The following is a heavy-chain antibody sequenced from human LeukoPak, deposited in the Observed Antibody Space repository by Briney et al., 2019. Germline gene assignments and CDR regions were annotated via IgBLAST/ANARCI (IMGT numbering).Heavy chain of an antibody. D-gene: IGHD4-17*01. CDR1: GGSISSGDYY. J-gene: IGHJ5*02. V-gene: IGHV4-30-4*01. CDR2: IYYSGST. Sequence: PSQTLSLTCTVSGGSISSGDYYWSWIRQPPGKGLEWIGYIYYSGSTYYNPSLKSRVTVSVDTSKNQFSLKLSSVTAADTAVYYCARSLGMTTVTTGWFDPWGQGTLVTVSS. CDR3: ARSLGMTTVTTGWFDP.